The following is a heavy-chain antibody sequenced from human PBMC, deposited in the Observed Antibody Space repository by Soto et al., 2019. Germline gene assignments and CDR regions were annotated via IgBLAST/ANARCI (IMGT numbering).Heavy chain of an antibody. CDR3: ARDTAMHWFDP. D-gene: IGHD5-18*01. Sequence: SETLSLTCTVSGGSISSGDYYWSWIRQPPGKGLEWIGYIYYSGSTYYNPSLKSRFTISVDTSKNQFSLKLSSVTAADTAVYYCARDTAMHWFDPWGQGTLVTVSS. CDR1: GGSISSGDYY. V-gene: IGHV4-30-4*01. CDR2: IYYSGST. J-gene: IGHJ5*02.